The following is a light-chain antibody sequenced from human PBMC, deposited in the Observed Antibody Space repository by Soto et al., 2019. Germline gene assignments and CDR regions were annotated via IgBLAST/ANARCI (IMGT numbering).Light chain of an antibody. V-gene: IGKV1-6*01. J-gene: IGKJ1*01. CDR1: QDISNY. Sequence: IHMTQSPSSVSASVLGIVTITFQASQDISNYLNWYQQKPGKAPNLLIYTASSLQSGVPPRFSGSGSGTDFTLAISSLQPEDSATYYCLQDINYPWTFGQGTKVDIK. CDR3: LQDINYPWT. CDR2: TAS.